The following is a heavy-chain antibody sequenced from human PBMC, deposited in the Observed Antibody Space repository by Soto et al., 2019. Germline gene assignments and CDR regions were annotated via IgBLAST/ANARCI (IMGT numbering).Heavy chain of an antibody. CDR1: GYTFSKYA. Sequence: QVQLVQSGAEVKKPGASVKVSCKPSGYTFSKYAMHWVRQAPGQSLEWLGWINTDNGSTKYSPKFRGRVTVTRDSSASTVYMGLSSLRSEDTAVYYCARDGAVAESVNFDYWGQGTLVTVSS. J-gene: IGHJ4*02. CDR2: INTDNGST. V-gene: IGHV1-3*04. D-gene: IGHD6-19*01. CDR3: ARDGAVAESVNFDY.